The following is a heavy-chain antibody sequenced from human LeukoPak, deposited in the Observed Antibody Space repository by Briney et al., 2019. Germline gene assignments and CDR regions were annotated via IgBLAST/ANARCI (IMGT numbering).Heavy chain of an antibody. Sequence: GASVKVSCKASGYTFTIFHIHWARQAPGQGLEWMGMINPSDGSTSYAQKFQGRVTMTSDRSTSTVAMDLSSLRSDDTAVYYCARESTFRLLRNVSDIWGQGTIVTVSS. CDR2: INPSDGST. V-gene: IGHV1-46*01. J-gene: IGHJ3*02. CDR1: GYTFTIFH. CDR3: ARESTFRLLRNVSDI. D-gene: IGHD5-12*01.